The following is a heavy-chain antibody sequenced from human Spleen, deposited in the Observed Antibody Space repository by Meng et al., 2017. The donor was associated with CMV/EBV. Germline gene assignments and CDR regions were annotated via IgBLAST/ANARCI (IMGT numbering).Heavy chain of an antibody. CDR3: ARGGATRGGGLGSELDY. Sequence: GESLKISCAASGFTFNTYDMHWVRQAPGKGLEWVTYIRYDESAKYYADSVKGRFTISRDNSKNTLYLQMNSLRAEDTAVYYCARGGATRGGGLGSELDYWGQGTLVTVSS. CDR1: GFTFNTYD. D-gene: IGHD3-16*01. V-gene: IGHV3-30*02. CDR2: IRYDESAK. J-gene: IGHJ4*02.